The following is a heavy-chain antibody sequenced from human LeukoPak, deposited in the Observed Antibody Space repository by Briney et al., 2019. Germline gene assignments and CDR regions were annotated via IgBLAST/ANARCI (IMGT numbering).Heavy chain of an antibody. J-gene: IGHJ4*02. V-gene: IGHV4-4*07. CDR3: ARLSASTGTF. D-gene: IGHD6-13*01. Sequence: SETLSLTCTVSGGSFSGYYWSWSRLPAGRGLEWIGRIYTNGGTMFNPSLKSRATMSFDTSKNLFSLQLNSMTAADTAEYYCARLSASTGTFWGQGILVTVSS. CDR1: GGSFSGYY. CDR2: IYTNGGT.